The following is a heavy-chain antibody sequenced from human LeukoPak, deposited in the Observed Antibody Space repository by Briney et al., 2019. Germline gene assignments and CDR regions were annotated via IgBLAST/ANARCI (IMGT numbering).Heavy chain of an antibody. CDR1: GFTFSSYS. CDR3: AKEYCSSTSCYITGDY. J-gene: IGHJ4*02. CDR2: IRYDGSNK. D-gene: IGHD2-2*02. V-gene: IGHV3-30*02. Sequence: GGSLRLSCAASGFTFSSYSMHWVRQAPGKGLEWVAFIRYDGSNKYYADSVKGRFTISRDNSKNTLYLQMNSLRAEDTAVYYCAKEYCSSTSCYITGDYWGQGTLVTVSS.